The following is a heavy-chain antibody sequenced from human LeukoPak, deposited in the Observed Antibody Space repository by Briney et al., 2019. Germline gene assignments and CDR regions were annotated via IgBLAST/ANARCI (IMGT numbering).Heavy chain of an antibody. D-gene: IGHD6-19*01. CDR3: ASPNGEQWLVH. Sequence: ASVKVSCKASGYTFTSYYMHWVRQAPGQGLEWMGIINPSGGSTSYAQKFQGRVTMTRDTSTSTVYMEVSSLRSEDTAVYYCASPNGEQWLVHWGQGTLVTVSS. J-gene: IGHJ4*02. V-gene: IGHV1-46*01. CDR2: INPSGGST. CDR1: GYTFTSYY.